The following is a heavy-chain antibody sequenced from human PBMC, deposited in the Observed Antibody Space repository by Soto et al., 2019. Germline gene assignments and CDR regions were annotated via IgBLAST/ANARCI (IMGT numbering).Heavy chain of an antibody. CDR3: ARVVNAFDI. CDR2: NNHNGNT. J-gene: IGHJ3*02. CDR1: GGSFSGHY. V-gene: IGHV4-34*01. D-gene: IGHD2-15*01. Sequence: SETLSLTCAVYGGSFSGHYWTWIRQPPGKGLEWIGENNHNGNTNYNPSLKSRVTISVDTLKNQVSLKLSSVTAADTAVYYCARVVNAFDIWGQGTMVTVSS.